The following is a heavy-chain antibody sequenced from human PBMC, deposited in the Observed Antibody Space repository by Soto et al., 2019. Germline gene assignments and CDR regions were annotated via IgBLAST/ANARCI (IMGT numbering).Heavy chain of an antibody. J-gene: IGHJ4*02. CDR3: XXDPRXSGIDY. CDR2: ISANGGRT. V-gene: IGHV3-23*01. D-gene: IGHD1-1*01. CDR1: GFTFSSYA. Sequence: EVQLLESGGGLVQPGGSLRLSCGASGFTFSSYAMSWVRQAPGKAPEWVSGISANGGRTDYADSVRGRFTMSRDNSKNTVXXXXXXXXXXXXXXXXXXXDPRXSGIDYWGQGTLVTVSS.